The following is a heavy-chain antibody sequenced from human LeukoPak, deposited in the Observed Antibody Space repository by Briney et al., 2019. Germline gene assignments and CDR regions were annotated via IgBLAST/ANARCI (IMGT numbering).Heavy chain of an antibody. CDR2: ISSSSSYI. D-gene: IGHD1-26*01. V-gene: IGHV3-21*01. CDR3: ASNSVGAGDY. J-gene: IGHJ4*02. CDR1: GFTFSSYS. Sequence: GGSLRLSCAASGFTFSSYSMNWVRQAPGKGLEWVSSISSSSSYIYYADSVKGRFTVSRDNAKNSLYLQMNSLRAEDTAVYYCASNSVGAGDYWGQGTLVTVSS.